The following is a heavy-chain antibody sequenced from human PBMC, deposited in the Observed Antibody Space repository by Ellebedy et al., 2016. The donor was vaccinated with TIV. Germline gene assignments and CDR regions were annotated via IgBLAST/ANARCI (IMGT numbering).Heavy chain of an antibody. CDR1: GGTFSSYA. CDR2: IIPIFGTA. D-gene: IGHD3-22*01. J-gene: IGHJ4*02. Sequence: SVKVSCXASGGTFSSYAISWVRQAPGQGLEWMGGIIPIFGTANYAQKFQGRVTITADESTSTAYMELSSLRSEDTAVYYCARDAYYDSSGYYFNFDYWGQGTLVTVSS. CDR3: ARDAYYDSSGYYFNFDY. V-gene: IGHV1-69*13.